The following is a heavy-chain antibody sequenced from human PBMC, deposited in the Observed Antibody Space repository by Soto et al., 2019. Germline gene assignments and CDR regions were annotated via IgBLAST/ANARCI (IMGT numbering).Heavy chain of an antibody. D-gene: IGHD2-2*01. CDR2: IGPAVAP. V-gene: IGHV3-13*05. J-gene: IGHJ6*04. CDR1: GFTFSSYD. Sequence: WGSRRLSCVASGFTFSSYDMHWVRQATGKGLEWVSGIGPAVAPYYPGSVKGRFTISRENAKNSLYLQMNSLRAGDTAVYYCARGGGYCTSTCCYYYGMEAWGKGNTVNVSS. CDR3: ARGGGYCTSTCCYYYGMEA.